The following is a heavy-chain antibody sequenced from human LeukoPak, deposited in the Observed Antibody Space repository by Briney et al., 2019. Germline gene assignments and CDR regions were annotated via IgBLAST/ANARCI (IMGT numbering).Heavy chain of an antibody. V-gene: IGHV4-4*07. CDR1: GGSIGSYY. D-gene: IGHD2-8*01. Sequence: SETLSLTCTVSGGSIGSYYWSWIRQPAGKGLEWIGRIYTSGSTNYNPSLKSRVTMSVDTSKNQFSLKLSSVTAADTAVYYCAREREDIKLMLYAYYFDYWGQGTLVTVSS. CDR3: AREREDIKLMLYAYYFDY. CDR2: IYTSGST. J-gene: IGHJ4*02.